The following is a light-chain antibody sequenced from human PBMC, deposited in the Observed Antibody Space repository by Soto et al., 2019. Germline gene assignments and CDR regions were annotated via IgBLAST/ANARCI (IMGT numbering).Light chain of an antibody. Sequence: DIQLTQSPSFLSASVGDRVTITCRASQGIIRYLAWYQQKPGQAPKLLIYDASTLQRGVSSRFSGSGSGTEFTLTISSLQPEDFATYYCKHLKSYPLTFGQGTRLDIK. J-gene: IGKJ5*01. CDR3: KHLKSYPLT. V-gene: IGKV1-9*01. CDR2: DAS. CDR1: QGIIRY.